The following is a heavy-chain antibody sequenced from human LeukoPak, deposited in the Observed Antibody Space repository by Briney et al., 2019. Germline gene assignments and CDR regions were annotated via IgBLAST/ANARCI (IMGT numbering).Heavy chain of an antibody. CDR2: IYTSGST. D-gene: IGHD3-3*01. Sequence: PSETLSLTCTVSGGSISSYYWSWIRQPAGKGLEWIGRIYTSGSTNYNPSLKSRVTISVDTSKSQFSLRLSSVTAADTAVYYCARSFSYYYYMDVWGEGTTVTVSS. CDR3: ARSFSYYYYMDV. J-gene: IGHJ6*03. CDR1: GGSISSYY. V-gene: IGHV4-4*07.